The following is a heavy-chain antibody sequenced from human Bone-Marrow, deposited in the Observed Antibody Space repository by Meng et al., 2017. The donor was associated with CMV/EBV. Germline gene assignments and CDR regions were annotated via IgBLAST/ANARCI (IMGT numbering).Heavy chain of an antibody. Sequence: SETLSLTCTVSGGSISSSSYYWGWIRQPPGKGLEWIGEINHSGSTNYNPSLKSRVTISVDTSKNQFSLKLSSVTAADTAVYYCARASLYYGSGWFDPWGQGTLVTVSS. CDR2: INHSGST. D-gene: IGHD3-10*01. J-gene: IGHJ5*02. CDR3: ARASLYYGSGWFDP. CDR1: GGSISSSSYY. V-gene: IGHV4-39*07.